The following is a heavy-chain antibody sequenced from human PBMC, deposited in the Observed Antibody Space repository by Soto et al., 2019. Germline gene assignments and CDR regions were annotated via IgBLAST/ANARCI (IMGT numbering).Heavy chain of an antibody. CDR1: GYTFTSYG. CDR3: ARVTMIVVVIPMDNWFDP. V-gene: IGHV1-18*01. D-gene: IGHD3-22*01. CDR2: ISAYNGNT. J-gene: IGHJ5*02. Sequence: QVQLVQSGAEVKKPGASVKVPCKASGYTFTSYGISWVRQAPGQGLEWMGWISAYNGNTNYAQKLQGRVTMTTDTSTSTAYMELRSLRSDDTAVYYCARVTMIVVVIPMDNWFDPWGQGTLVTVSS.